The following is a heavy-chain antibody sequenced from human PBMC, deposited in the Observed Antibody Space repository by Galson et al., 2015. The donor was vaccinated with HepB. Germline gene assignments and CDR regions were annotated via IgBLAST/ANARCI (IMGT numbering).Heavy chain of an antibody. CDR3: ARDYYNSGSHAEY. CDR2: IKQDGSEK. J-gene: IGHJ4*02. CDR1: GFTLNNYW. V-gene: IGHV3-7*03. D-gene: IGHD3-10*01. Sequence: SLRLSCAASGFTLNNYWMSWVRQAPGKGLEWVANIKQDGSEKYYVDSVKGRFTISRDNAKNSLYLQMNSLRAEDTAVYYCARDYYNSGSHAEYWGQGTLVTVSS.